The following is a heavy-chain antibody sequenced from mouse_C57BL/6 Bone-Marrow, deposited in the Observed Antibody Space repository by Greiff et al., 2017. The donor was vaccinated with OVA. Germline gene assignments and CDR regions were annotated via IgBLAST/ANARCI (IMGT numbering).Heavy chain of an antibody. D-gene: IGHD2-1*01. J-gene: IGHJ1*03. CDR3: ARWGIYYGNWGYFDV. CDR1: GYAFTNYL. CDR2: LNPGSGGT. Sequence: VKLMESGAELVRPGTSVKVSCKASGYAFTNYLIEWVKQRPGQGLEWIGVLNPGSGGTNYNEKFKGKATLTADKSSSTAYMQLSSLTSEDSAVYFCARWGIYYGNWGYFDVWGTGTTVTVSS. V-gene: IGHV1-54*01.